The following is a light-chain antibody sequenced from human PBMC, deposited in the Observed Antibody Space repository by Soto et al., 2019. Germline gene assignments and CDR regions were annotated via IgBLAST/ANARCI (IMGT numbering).Light chain of an antibody. V-gene: IGKV1-5*01. J-gene: IGKJ1*01. Sequence: DIQMTQSPSTLSASVGDRVTITCRASQSISSWLAWYQQKPGRAPKLLIYDASGLESGVPSRFSGSGSATEFTLTISRLQPDDFATYYCQQYNNYWTFGQGTKVDIX. CDR3: QQYNNYWT. CDR2: DAS. CDR1: QSISSW.